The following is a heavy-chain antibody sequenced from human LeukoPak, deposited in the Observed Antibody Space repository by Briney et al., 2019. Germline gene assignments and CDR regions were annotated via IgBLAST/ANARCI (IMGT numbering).Heavy chain of an antibody. CDR2: IYTSGST. CDR3: AAQPGAYDFWSGYSRGYYYYYMDV. CDR1: GGSISSGSYY. J-gene: IGHJ6*03. D-gene: IGHD3-3*01. V-gene: IGHV4-61*02. Sequence: SETLSLTCTVSGGSISSGSYYWSWIRQPAGKGLEWIGRIYTSGSTTYNPSLKSRVTISVDTSKNQFSLKLSSVTAADTAVYYCAAQPGAYDFWSGYSRGYYYYYMDVWGKGTTVTVSS.